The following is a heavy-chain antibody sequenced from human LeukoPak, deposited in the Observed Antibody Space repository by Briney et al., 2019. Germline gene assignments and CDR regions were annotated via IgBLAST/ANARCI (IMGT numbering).Heavy chain of an antibody. CDR1: GYTFTGYY. Sequence: ASVKVSCKASGYTFTGYYTHWVRQAPGQGLEWMGWINPNSGGTNYAQKFQGRVTMTRDTSISTAYMELSRLRSDDTAVYYCARETYCSSTSCYYYYYGMDVWGQGTTVTVSS. J-gene: IGHJ6*02. V-gene: IGHV1-2*02. CDR2: INPNSGGT. CDR3: ARETYCSSTSCYYYYYGMDV. D-gene: IGHD2-2*01.